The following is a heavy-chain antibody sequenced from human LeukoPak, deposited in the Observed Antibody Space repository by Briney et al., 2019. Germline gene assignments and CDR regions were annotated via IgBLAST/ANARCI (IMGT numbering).Heavy chain of an antibody. CDR3: ATPGDGQQLVPAY. J-gene: IGHJ4*02. V-gene: IGHV1-3*01. CDR1: GYTFTSYA. Sequence: GASVKVSCKASGYTFTSYAMHWVRQAPGLRLEWMGWINAGNGNTKYSQKFQGRVTITRDTSASTAYMELSSLRSEDTAVYYCATPGDGQQLVPAYWGQGTLVTVSS. D-gene: IGHD6-13*01. CDR2: INAGNGNT.